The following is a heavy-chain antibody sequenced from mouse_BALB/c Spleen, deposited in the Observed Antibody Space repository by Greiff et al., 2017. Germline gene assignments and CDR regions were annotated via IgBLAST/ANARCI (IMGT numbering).Heavy chain of an antibody. J-gene: IGHJ3*01. CDR3: TIDDYDGFAY. CDR2: IYPGSGST. D-gene: IGHD2-4*01. CDR1: GYTFTSYW. Sequence: LQQPGSELVRPGASVKLSCKASGYTFTSYWMHWVKQRHGQGLEWIGNIYPGSGSTNYDEKFKSKGTLTVDTSSSTAYMHLSSLTSEDSAVYYCTIDDYDGFAYWGQGTLVTVSA. V-gene: IGHV1S22*01.